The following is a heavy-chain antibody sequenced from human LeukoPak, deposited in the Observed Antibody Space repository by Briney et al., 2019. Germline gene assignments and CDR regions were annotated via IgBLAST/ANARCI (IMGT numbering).Heavy chain of an antibody. J-gene: IGHJ3*02. Sequence: ASVKVSCKASGYTFTSYDINWVRQATGQGLEWMGWMNPNSGNTGYAQKFQGRVTMTRGTSISTAYMELSRLRSDDTAVYYCARHYGDWGLGPDAFDIWGQGTMVTVSS. V-gene: IGHV1-8*01. CDR2: MNPNSGNT. CDR1: GYTFTSYD. CDR3: ARHYGDWGLGPDAFDI. D-gene: IGHD4-17*01.